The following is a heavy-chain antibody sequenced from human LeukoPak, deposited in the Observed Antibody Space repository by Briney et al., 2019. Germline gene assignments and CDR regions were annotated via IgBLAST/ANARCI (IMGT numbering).Heavy chain of an antibody. CDR1: GFTFDDYA. D-gene: IGHD6-6*01. J-gene: IGHJ4*02. CDR3: AKRAAYSSSSWVDY. Sequence: PGGSLRLSCAASGFTFDDYAMHWVRQAPGKGLEWVSGISWNSGSIGYADSVKGRFTISRDNAKNSLYLQMNSLRAEDTAVYYCAKRAAYSSSSWVDYWGQGTLVTVSS. V-gene: IGHV3-9*01. CDR2: ISWNSGSI.